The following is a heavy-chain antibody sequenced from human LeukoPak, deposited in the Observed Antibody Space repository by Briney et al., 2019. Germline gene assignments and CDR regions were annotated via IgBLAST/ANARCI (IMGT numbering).Heavy chain of an antibody. V-gene: IGHV4-30-2*01. CDR1: GGSISSGGYS. D-gene: IGHD3-10*01. Sequence: SQTLSLTCAVSGGSISSGGYSWSWIRQPPGKGLEWIGYIYHSGSTYYNPSLKSRVTISVDTSKNQFSLKLSSVTAADTAVYYCARVSPDYYGSGVIDYWGQGTLVTVSS. J-gene: IGHJ4*02. CDR3: ARVSPDYYGSGVIDY. CDR2: IYHSGST.